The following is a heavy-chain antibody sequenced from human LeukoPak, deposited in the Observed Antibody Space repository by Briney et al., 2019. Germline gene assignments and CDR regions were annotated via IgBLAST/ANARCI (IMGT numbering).Heavy chain of an antibody. Sequence: GGSLRLSCAASGFTFDGSALSWVRQVPGKGLEWVSGINWNGGRTGYADSVKGRFTISRDNAKKSLYLQMNSLRAEDTAVYYCARDNSIGGRGWWFDPWGQGTLVTVSS. V-gene: IGHV3-20*04. CDR1: GFTFDGSA. J-gene: IGHJ5*02. CDR3: ARDNSIGGRGWWFDP. CDR2: INWNGGRT. D-gene: IGHD4-23*01.